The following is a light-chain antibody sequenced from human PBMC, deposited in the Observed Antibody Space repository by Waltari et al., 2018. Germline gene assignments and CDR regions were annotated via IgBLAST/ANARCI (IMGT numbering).Light chain of an antibody. V-gene: IGKV1-9*01. Sequence: DIQLTQSPSFLSASVGDRVTITCRASQGISTNLAWYQQKPGRAPNLLIYAASALQSGVPSRFSGSGSGTEFTLTISSLQPEDVAVYYCQQYHSTPTFGGGTKVQIK. CDR2: AAS. CDR3: QQYHSTPT. CDR1: QGISTN. J-gene: IGKJ4*01.